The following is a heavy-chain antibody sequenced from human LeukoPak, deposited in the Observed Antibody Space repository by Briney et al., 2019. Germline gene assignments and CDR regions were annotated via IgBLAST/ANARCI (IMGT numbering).Heavy chain of an antibody. CDR3: TTAPSGYSGYDYDY. V-gene: IGHV3-7*03. J-gene: IGHJ4*02. D-gene: IGHD5-12*01. CDR2: INPDGSQK. Sequence: GGSLRLSCAASGFTFSGYWMTWARQAPGKGLEWVANINPDGSQKYYVDPVKGRFTISRDNAKNSLYLQMNSLKTEDTAVYYCTTAPSGYSGYDYDYWGQGTLVTVSS. CDR1: GFTFSGYW.